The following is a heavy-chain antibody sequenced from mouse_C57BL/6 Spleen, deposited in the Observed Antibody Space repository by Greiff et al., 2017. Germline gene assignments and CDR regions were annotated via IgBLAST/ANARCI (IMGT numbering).Heavy chain of an antibody. D-gene: IGHD2-10*01. V-gene: IGHV5-17*01. CDR1: GFTFSDYG. CDR3: ARLLL. J-gene: IGHJ3*01. CDR2: ISSGSSTI. Sequence: VQLKQSGGGLVKPGGSLKLSCAASGFTFSDYGMHWVRQAPEKGLEWVAYISSGSSTIYYADTVKGRFTISRDNAKDTLFLQMTSLRSEDTAMYYCARLLLWGQGTLVTVSA.